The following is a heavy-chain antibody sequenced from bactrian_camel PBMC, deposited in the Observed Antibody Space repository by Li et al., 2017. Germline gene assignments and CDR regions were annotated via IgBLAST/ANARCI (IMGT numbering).Heavy chain of an antibody. CDR3: TTGDKWYPW. V-gene: IGHV3S40*01. CDR1: GLTFSSEH. CDR2: INSGGGIT. J-gene: IGHJ4*01. D-gene: IGHD2*01. Sequence: VQLVESGGGLVQPGGSLRLSCAASGLTFSSEHMSWVRQAPGKGLEWVSTINSGGGITYYADSVKGRFTISRDNAKNTVYLQMDSLKSEDTALYFCTTGDKWYPWWGQGTQVTVS.